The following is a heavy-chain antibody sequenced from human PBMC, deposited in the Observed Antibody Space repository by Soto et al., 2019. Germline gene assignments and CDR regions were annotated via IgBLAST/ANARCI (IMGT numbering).Heavy chain of an antibody. CDR3: AREYGTYFDISGPRQYSHTMDV. CDR2: ISAYTGSS. CDR1: GYTFFTYG. J-gene: IGHJ6*02. Sequence: QVQLVQSGPEVKQPGASVKVSCKASGYTFFTYGVTWVRQVPGQGLEWMGWISAYTGSSNYAHHMQGRLTFTTESSTSTAYMALRSLISDGTAVYYCAREYGTYFDISGPRQYSHTMDVWGQGTTVTFS. D-gene: IGHD3-22*01. V-gene: IGHV1-18*04.